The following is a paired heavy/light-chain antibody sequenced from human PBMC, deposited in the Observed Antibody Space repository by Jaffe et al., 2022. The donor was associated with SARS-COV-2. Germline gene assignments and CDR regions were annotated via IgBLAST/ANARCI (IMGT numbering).Light chain of an antibody. CDR1: NNNVGYQG. J-gene: IGLJ3*02. CDR3: LAWDSTLSDWV. V-gene: IGLV10-54*01. Sequence: QAGLTQPPSVSQDLRQTATLTCTGNNNNVGYQGAAWLQQHQGHPPKLLSHRDNSRPSGVSERVSASRSGDTASLTITGVQPEDEADYYCLAWDSTLSDWVFGGGTRLTVL. CDR2: RDN.
Heavy chain of an antibody. V-gene: IGHV4-61*03. Sequence: QVQLQESGPGLVRPSETLSLTCTVSGGSTSDNYLWTWFRQPPGKGLEWLGNIHNGETHYKPSLESRVSVSVDTSKNHFSLKLTSVTPADTAVYYCATERPCSGASCYGFDIWGQGTMVTVSS. CDR3: ATERPCSGASCYGFDI. J-gene: IGHJ3*02. D-gene: IGHD2-2*01. CDR2: IHNGET. CDR1: GGSTSDNYL.